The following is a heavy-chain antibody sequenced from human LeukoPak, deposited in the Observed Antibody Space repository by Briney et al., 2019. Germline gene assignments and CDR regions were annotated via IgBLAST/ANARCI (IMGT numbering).Heavy chain of an antibody. CDR3: ARPRWFGELPL. D-gene: IGHD3-10*01. CDR2: IYYSGST. V-gene: IGHV4-59*08. Sequence: SETLSLTCTASGGSISSHYWSWIRQPPGKGLEWIGYIYYSGSTNYNPSLKSRVTISVDTSKNQFSLKLSSVTAADTAVYYCARPRWFGELPLWGQGTLVTVSP. J-gene: IGHJ4*02. CDR1: GGSISSHY.